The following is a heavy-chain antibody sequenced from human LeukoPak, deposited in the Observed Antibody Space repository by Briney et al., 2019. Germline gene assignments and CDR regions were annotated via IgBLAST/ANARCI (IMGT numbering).Heavy chain of an antibody. CDR1: GGSLSSYY. J-gene: IGHJ3*02. CDR3: ARERDAFDI. CDR2: IYYSGST. Sequence: SETLSLTCTVSGGSLSSYYWSWIRQPPGKGLEWIGYIYYSGSTKYNPSLKSRVTISVDTSKNQFSLKLTSVTAADTAVYYCARERDAFDIWGQGTMVTVSS. V-gene: IGHV4-59*01.